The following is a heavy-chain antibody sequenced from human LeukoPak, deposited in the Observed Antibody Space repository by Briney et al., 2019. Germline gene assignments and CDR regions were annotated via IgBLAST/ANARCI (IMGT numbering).Heavy chain of an antibody. V-gene: IGHV3-23*01. D-gene: IGHD2-2*01. J-gene: IGHJ4*02. CDR3: VKHSAPVLAAARFDY. CDR2: ISGSGVNT. CDR1: GFTFSSYW. Sequence: GGSLRLSCAASGFTFSSYWMSWVRQAPGKGLEWVSVISGSGVNTYYADSVKGRFTISRDNSKTTLYLQMNSLRAEDTAVYYCVKHSAPVLAAARFDYWGQGTLVTVSS.